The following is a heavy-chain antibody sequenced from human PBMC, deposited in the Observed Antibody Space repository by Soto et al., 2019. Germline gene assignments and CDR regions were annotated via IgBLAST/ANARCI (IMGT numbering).Heavy chain of an antibody. CDR2: IYPGDSDT. CDR1: GYSFTSYW. Sequence: RGESLKISCKGSGYSFTSYWIGWVRQMPGKGLEWMGIIYPGDSDTRYSPSFQGQVTISADKSISTAYLQWSSLKASDTAMYYCARGTPDYYDSSGYYRFDYWGQGTLVTVSS. D-gene: IGHD3-22*01. J-gene: IGHJ4*02. CDR3: ARGTPDYYDSSGYYRFDY. V-gene: IGHV5-51*01.